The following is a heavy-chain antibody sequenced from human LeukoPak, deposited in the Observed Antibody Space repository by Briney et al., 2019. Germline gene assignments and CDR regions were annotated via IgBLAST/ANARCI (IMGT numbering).Heavy chain of an antibody. CDR2: MNPNSGNT. J-gene: IGHJ5*02. D-gene: IGHD5-18*01. V-gene: IGHV1-8*01. CDR3: ARVQLWFSEAGHRKIKAYNWFDP. CDR1: GYTFTSYD. Sequence: ASVKVSCKASGYTFTSYDINWVRQATGQGLEWMGWMNPNSGNTGYAQKFQGRVTMTRNTSISTAYMELSSLRSEDTAAYYCARVQLWFSEAGHRKIKAYNWFDPWGQGTLVTVSS.